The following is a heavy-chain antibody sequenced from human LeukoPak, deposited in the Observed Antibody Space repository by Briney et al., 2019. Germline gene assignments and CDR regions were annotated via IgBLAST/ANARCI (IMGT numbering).Heavy chain of an antibody. J-gene: IGHJ5*02. CDR3: AREVNGWFDP. Sequence: PGRSLRLSCAASGFTFSSYGMHWVRQAPGKGLEWVAVISYDGSNKYYADSVKGRSTISRDNSKNTLNLQMNSLRAEDTAVYYCAREVNGWFDPWGQGTLVTVSS. CDR2: ISYDGSNK. CDR1: GFTFSSYG. V-gene: IGHV3-30*03.